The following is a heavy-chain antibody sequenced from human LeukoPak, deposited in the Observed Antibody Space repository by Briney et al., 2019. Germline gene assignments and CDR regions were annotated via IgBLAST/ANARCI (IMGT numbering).Heavy chain of an antibody. V-gene: IGHV1-2*02. Sequence: GASVKVSCKASGYTFTGYYMHWVRQAPGQGLEWMGWINPNSGGTNYAQKFQGRVTMTRDTSISTAYMELSRLRSDDTAVYYCARDHGWNYPFLTNAVTPSGYYYYMDVWGKGTTVTVSS. D-gene: IGHD1-7*01. CDR1: GYTFTGYY. CDR3: ARDHGWNYPFLTNAVTPSGYYYYMDV. CDR2: INPNSGGT. J-gene: IGHJ6*03.